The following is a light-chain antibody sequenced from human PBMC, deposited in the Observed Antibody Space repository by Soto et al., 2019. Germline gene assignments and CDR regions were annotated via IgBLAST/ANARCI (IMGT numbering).Light chain of an antibody. CDR1: QSVGAH. V-gene: IGKV3-15*01. Sequence: EIVFTPGRGTPSVSSRVRASLSGRARQSVGAHLAWYQQKAGQTPRLLIYGASTRATGIPARYSGSGSGTEFTLTISSLQSEDFAVYYCQQYGSSPWTFGQGTKVDIK. J-gene: IGKJ1*01. CDR2: GAS. CDR3: QQYGSSPWT.